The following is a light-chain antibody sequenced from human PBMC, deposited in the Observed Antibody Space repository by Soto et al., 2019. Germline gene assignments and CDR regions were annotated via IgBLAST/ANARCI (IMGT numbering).Light chain of an antibody. Sequence: DIQMTQSPSSLSASVGDRVTITCRARQSIGYYLNWYQQKPGTAPKLLIYAASSLQSGVPSRFSGSGSGTDFTLTISSLQPEDFATYYCQQSYSTPQNTFGQGTKLEIK. J-gene: IGKJ2*01. CDR1: QSIGYY. CDR2: AAS. V-gene: IGKV1-39*01. CDR3: QQSYSTPQNT.